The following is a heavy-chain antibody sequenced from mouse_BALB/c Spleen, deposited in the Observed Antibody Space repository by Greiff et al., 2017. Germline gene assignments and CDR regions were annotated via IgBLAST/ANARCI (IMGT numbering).Heavy chain of an antibody. CDR1: GFNIKDYY. J-gene: IGHJ3*01. D-gene: IGHD2-1*01. CDR3: ARDGNYAAY. V-gene: IGHV14-1*02. Sequence: VQLQQSGAELVRPGALVKLSCKASGFNIKDYYMHWVKQRPEQGLEWIGWIDPENGNTIYDPKFQGKASITADTSSNTAYLQISSLTSEDTAVYYCARDGNYAAYWGQGTLVTVSA. CDR2: IDPENGNT.